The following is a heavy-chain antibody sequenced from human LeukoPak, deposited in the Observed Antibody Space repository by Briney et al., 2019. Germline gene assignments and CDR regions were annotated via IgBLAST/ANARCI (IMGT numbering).Heavy chain of an antibody. V-gene: IGHV3-23*01. CDR1: GFTFSSYA. D-gene: IGHD5-12*01. CDR3: AKDVLVRGYSGYDWDY. CDR2: ISGSGGST. J-gene: IGHJ4*02. Sequence: GGSLRLSCAASGFTFSSYAMSWVRQAPGKGLEWVPAISGSGGSTYYADSVKGRFTISRDNSKNTLYLQMNSLRAEDTAVYYCAKDVLVRGYSGYDWDYWGQGTLVTVSS.